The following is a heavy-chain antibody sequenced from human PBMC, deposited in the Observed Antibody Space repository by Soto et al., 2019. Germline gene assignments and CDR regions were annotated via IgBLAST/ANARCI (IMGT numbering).Heavy chain of an antibody. V-gene: IGHV3-74*01. CDR2: ISTDGSTT. CDR3: ASPERGYD. CDR1: GFTFSNYW. Sequence: EVQLVESGGGLVQPGGSLRLSCTASGFTFSNYWMHWVRQAPGKGLVWLSRISTDGSTTIYADSVKGRFTISRDNAKNTLYLQMNSLRAEDTAVYYCASPERGYDWGQGTLVIVSS. J-gene: IGHJ4*02. D-gene: IGHD5-12*01.